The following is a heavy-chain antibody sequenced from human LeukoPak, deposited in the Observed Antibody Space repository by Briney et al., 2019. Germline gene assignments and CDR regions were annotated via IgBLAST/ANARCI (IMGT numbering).Heavy chain of an antibody. V-gene: IGHV3-33*06. D-gene: IGHD6-13*01. CDR1: GFTFSSYG. CDR3: AKHLSIAAGYFDY. CDR2: IWYDGSKE. Sequence: PGGSLRLSCAATGFTFSSYGMHWVRQAPGKGLEWVALIWYDGSKEKYVDSVKGRFTISRDNSKNTLYLQMNSLRAEDTAVYYCAKHLSIAAGYFDYWGQGTLVTVSS. J-gene: IGHJ4*02.